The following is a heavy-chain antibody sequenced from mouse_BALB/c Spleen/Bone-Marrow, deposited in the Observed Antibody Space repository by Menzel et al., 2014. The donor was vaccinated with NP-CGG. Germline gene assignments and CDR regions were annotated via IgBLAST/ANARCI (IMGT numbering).Heavy chain of an antibody. J-gene: IGHJ2*01. CDR3: ARPLTGAYFDY. V-gene: IGHV5-9*02. CDR2: ISSGGSYT. CDR1: GFAFSSYD. Sequence: EVQVVESGGGLVKPGGSLKLSCAASGFAFSSYDMPWVRQTPEKRLEWVATISSGGSYTYYPDSVKGRFTISRDNARNTLYLQMSSLRSEDTALYYCARPLTGAYFDYWGQGTTLTVSS. D-gene: IGHD4-1*01.